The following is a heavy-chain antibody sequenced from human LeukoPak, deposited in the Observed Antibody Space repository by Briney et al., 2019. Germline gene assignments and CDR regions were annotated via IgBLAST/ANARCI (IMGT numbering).Heavy chain of an antibody. J-gene: IGHJ3*02. CDR2: IIPILGIA. V-gene: IGHV1-69*04. D-gene: IGHD3-10*01. CDR1: GGTFSSYA. CDR3: ARGLSGVRGVGDAFDI. Sequence: GASVKVSCKASGGTFSSYAISWVRQAPGQGLEWMGRIIPILGIANYAQKFQGRVTITADKSTSTAYMELSSLRSEDTAVYYCARGLSGVRGVGDAFDIWGQGTMVTVSS.